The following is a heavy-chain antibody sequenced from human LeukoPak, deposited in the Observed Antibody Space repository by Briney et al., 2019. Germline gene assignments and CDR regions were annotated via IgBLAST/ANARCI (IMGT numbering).Heavy chain of an antibody. V-gene: IGHV3-66*01. CDR1: GFTVSSKY. CDR2: IYSDSST. Sequence: GGSLRLSCAASGFTVSSKYMSWVRQAPGKGLEWVSVIYSDSSTYYADSVKGRFTISRDSSKNTLYLQMDSLRAEDTGVYYCARVQGSALFRWYWGQGTLVTVSS. CDR3: ARVQGSALFRWY. J-gene: IGHJ4*02. D-gene: IGHD2-21*01.